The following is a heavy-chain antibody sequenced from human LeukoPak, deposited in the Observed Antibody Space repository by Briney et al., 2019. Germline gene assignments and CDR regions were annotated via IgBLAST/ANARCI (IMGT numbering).Heavy chain of an antibody. CDR2: ISWNSGSI. D-gene: IGHD3-10*01. V-gene: IGHV3-9*01. J-gene: IGHJ4*02. CDR1: GFTFDDYA. Sequence: GGSLRLSCAASGFTFDDYAMHWVRQAPGKGLEWVSGISWNSGSIGCADSVKGRFTISRDNAKNSLYLQMNGLRAEDTALYYCAKDWYRRRFGNFDYWGQGTLVTVSS. CDR3: AKDWYRRRFGNFDY.